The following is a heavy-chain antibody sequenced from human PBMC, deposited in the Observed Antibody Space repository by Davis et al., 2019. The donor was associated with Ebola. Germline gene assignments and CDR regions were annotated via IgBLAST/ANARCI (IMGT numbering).Heavy chain of an antibody. Sequence: ASVKVSCKASGYRFTSYYIAWVRQAPGQGLEWMGWIGGYNGKSDYAQIVQGRVSMTVDTSTSTAYMELRSLRSDDTALYFCARADPGDPEDYWGQGTVVTVSS. CDR3: ARADPGDPEDY. CDR2: IGGYNGKS. V-gene: IGHV1-18*01. CDR1: GYRFTSYY. J-gene: IGHJ4*02.